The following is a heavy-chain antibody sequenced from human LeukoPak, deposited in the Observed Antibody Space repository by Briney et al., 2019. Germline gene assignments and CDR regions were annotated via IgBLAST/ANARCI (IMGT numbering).Heavy chain of an antibody. CDR3: AKDRDVDTAMVPSYGMDV. Sequence: GGSLRLSCAASGFTFSSYSMNWVRQAPGKGLEWVSYISSSSSTIYYADSVKGRFTISRDNSKNTLYLQMNSLRAEDTAVYYCAKDRDVDTAMVPSYGMDVWGQGTTVTVSS. J-gene: IGHJ6*02. V-gene: IGHV3-48*01. CDR1: GFTFSSYS. D-gene: IGHD5-18*01. CDR2: ISSSSSTI.